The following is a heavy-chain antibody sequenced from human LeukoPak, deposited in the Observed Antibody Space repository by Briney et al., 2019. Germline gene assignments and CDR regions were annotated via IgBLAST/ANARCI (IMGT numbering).Heavy chain of an antibody. CDR3: ARQWLGISVS. CDR2: MNHSGGT. Sequence: PSETLSLTCAVYGGSFSGYYWSWIRQPPGKGLEWIGEMNHSGGTNYNPSLKSRVTISVDTSKNQFSLKLSSVTAADTAVYYCARQWLGISVSWGQGTLVAVSS. J-gene: IGHJ5*02. CDR1: GGSFSGYY. D-gene: IGHD6-19*01. V-gene: IGHV4-34*01.